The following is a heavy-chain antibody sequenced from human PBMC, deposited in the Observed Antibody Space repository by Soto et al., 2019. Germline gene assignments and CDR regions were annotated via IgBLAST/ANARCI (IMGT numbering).Heavy chain of an antibody. D-gene: IGHD2-15*01. J-gene: IGHJ4*02. V-gene: IGHV3-30*18. Sequence: QVPLVESGGGVVQPGRSLRLSCAASGFTFSSYGMHWVRQAPGKGLEWVAVISYDGSNKYYVDSVKGRFTISRDNSKNTLYLQMNSLRAENTAVYYCAKVHCSGGSCYKDTAIMTADYWGQGTLVTVSS. CDR3: AKVHCSGGSCYKDTAIMTADY. CDR1: GFTFSSYG. CDR2: ISYDGSNK.